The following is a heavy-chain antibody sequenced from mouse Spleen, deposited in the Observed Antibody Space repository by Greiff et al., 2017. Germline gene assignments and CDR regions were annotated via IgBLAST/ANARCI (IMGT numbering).Heavy chain of an antibody. J-gene: IGHJ4*01. D-gene: IGHD3-1*01. CDR2: INSNGGST. V-gene: IGHV5-6-2*01. CDR1: GFTFSSYA. Sequence: EVMLVESGGGLVKPGGSLKLSCAASGFTFSSYAMSWVRQTPEKRLEWVAAINSNGGSTYYPDTVKDRFTISRDNAKNTLYLQMSSLRSEDTALYYCARQLGLDAMDYWGQGTSVTVSS. CDR3: ARQLGLDAMDY.